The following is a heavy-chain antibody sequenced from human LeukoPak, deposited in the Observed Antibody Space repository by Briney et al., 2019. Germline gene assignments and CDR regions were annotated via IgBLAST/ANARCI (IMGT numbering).Heavy chain of an antibody. D-gene: IGHD3-9*01. CDR2: INPSGGST. V-gene: IGHV1-46*01. CDR1: GGTFSSYA. CDR3: ARGERYFDWLLSD. J-gene: IGHJ4*02. Sequence: ASVKVSCKASGGTFSSYAISWVRQAPGQGLEWMGIINPSGGSTSYAQKFQGRVTMTRDTSTSTVYMELSSLRSEDTAVYYCARGERYFDWLLSDWGQGTLVTVSS.